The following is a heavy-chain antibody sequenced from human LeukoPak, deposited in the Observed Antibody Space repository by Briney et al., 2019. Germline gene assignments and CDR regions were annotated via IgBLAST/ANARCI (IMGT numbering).Heavy chain of an antibody. CDR1: GATVSSYA. CDR3: ATSSSRWEDAFDM. Sequence: ASGKLSCKASGATVSSYAISWVRQAPGQGLEWMGGIIPIFGAANYAQTFQGRVTITADESTRTAYMELSSLRSEDTAVYYCATSSSRWEDAFDMWGPGTTVTVSS. J-gene: IGHJ3*02. CDR2: IIPIFGAA. V-gene: IGHV1-69*13. D-gene: IGHD2-2*01.